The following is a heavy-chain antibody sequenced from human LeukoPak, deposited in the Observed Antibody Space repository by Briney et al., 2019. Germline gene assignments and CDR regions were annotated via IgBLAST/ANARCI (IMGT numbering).Heavy chain of an antibody. CDR2: ITGAGNI. V-gene: IGHV3-23*01. D-gene: IGHD2-15*01. CDR3: AKRRLRAANPGDFDY. Sequence: PGGSLRLSCAASGFTFDGYAMSWVRQAPGKGLEWVSTITGAGNIYYADSVKGRFTISRDNSKNTLYLQMNSLRAEDTAVYYCAKRRLRAANPGDFDYWGQGTLVTVSS. CDR1: GFTFDGYA. J-gene: IGHJ4*02.